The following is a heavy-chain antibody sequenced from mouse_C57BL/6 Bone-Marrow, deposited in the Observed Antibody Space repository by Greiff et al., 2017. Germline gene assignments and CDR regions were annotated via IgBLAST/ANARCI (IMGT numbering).Heavy chain of an antibody. V-gene: IGHV5-2*01. D-gene: IGHD2-1*01. Sequence: DVMLVESGGGLVQPGESLKLSCESNEYEFPSHDMSWVRKTPEKRLELVAAINSDGGSTYYPDTMERRFIISRDTTKKTLYLQMSSLRSEDTALYYCARPDGNYPDGYWGQGTTLTVSS. J-gene: IGHJ2*01. CDR3: ARPDGNYPDGY. CDR2: INSDGGST. CDR1: EYEFPSHD.